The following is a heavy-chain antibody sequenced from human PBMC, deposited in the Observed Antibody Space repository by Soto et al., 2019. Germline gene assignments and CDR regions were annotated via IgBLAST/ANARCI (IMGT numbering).Heavy chain of an antibody. Sequence: PGGSLRLSCAASGFTFSSYSMNWVRQAPGKGLEWVSSISSSSSYIYYADSVKGRFTISRDNAKNSLYLQMNSLRAEDTAVYYYAREYCSGGSCQGGYWGQGTLVTVSS. D-gene: IGHD2-15*01. CDR3: AREYCSGGSCQGGY. CDR1: GFTFSSYS. V-gene: IGHV3-21*01. J-gene: IGHJ4*02. CDR2: ISSSSSYI.